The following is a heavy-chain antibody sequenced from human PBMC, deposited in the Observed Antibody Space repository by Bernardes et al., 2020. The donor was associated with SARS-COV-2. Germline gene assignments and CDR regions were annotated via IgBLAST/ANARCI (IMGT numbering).Heavy chain of an antibody. CDR3: ARGGYCTSTSCSLVIDV. CDR1: GFTFSSYD. CDR2: IGTAGDT. D-gene: IGHD2-2*01. Sequence: GGSLRLSCAASGFTFSSYDMHWVRQVRGKGLEWVSAIGTAGDTYYPGSVKGRFTISRENAKNSLYLQMNSLRAGDTAVYYCARGGYCTSTSCSLVIDVWGQGTTVTV. V-gene: IGHV3-13*01. J-gene: IGHJ6*02.